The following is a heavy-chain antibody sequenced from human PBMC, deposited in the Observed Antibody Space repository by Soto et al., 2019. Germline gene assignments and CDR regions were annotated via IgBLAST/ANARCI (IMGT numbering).Heavy chain of an antibody. CDR1: GYTFTSYY. D-gene: IGHD3-22*01. V-gene: IGHV1-46*04. J-gene: IGHJ4*02. Sequence: QVQLVQSGAEVKKPGASVKVSCKAFGYTFTSYYIHWVRQAPGQGLEWMGIINPSGGSTSYAQKLQGRVNMTRDTSTSTVYMELTSLRSEDTAVYYCARDRDYYESSGYSVFDYWGQGTLVTVSS. CDR3: ARDRDYYESSGYSVFDY. CDR2: INPSGGST.